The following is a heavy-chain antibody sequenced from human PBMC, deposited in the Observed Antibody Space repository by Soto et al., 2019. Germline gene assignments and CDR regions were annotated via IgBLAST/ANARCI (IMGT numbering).Heavy chain of an antibody. V-gene: IGHV3-23*01. CDR3: AKGWGDY. CDR2: ISSSGGST. D-gene: IGHD7-27*01. Sequence: EVLLLESGGGLVQPGGSLRLSCAASGFTFSSYTMSWVRQGPGKGLEWVSGISSSGGSTVYADSVKGRFTISRDNFKVTLYLQMHSLRADDTAVYYCAKGWGDYWGQGTPVTVSS. J-gene: IGHJ4*02. CDR1: GFTFSSYT.